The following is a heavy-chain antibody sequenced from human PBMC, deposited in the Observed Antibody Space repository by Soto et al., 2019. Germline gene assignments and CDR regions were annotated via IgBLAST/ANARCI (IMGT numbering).Heavy chain of an antibody. CDR1: GGSFSGYY. CDR2: INHSGST. V-gene: IGHV4-34*01. J-gene: IGHJ6*02. CDR3: ARGTDIVVVPDAIWGPPGPKYGMDV. Sequence: PSETLSLTCAVYGGSFSGYYWSWIRQPPGKGLEWIGEINHSGSTNYNPSLKSRVTISVDTSKNQFSLKLSSVTAAETAVYYCARGTDIVVVPDAIWGPPGPKYGMDVWGQGTKVTVYS. D-gene: IGHD2-2*02.